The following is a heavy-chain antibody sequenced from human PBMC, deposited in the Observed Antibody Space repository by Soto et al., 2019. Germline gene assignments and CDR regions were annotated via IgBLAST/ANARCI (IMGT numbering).Heavy chain of an antibody. J-gene: IGHJ3*02. V-gene: IGHV4-39*01. Sequence: SETLSLTCTVSGGSIRSSDYYWSWIRQPPGKGLEWIGCIYYSGSTYYNPSLKSRVTISGDTSKNQFSLKLSSVTAADTAVYYCARELGYCSGGNCYSLNAFDIWGQGTMVTVSS. CDR2: IYYSGST. CDR3: ARELGYCSGGNCYSLNAFDI. CDR1: GGSIRSSDYY. D-gene: IGHD2-15*01.